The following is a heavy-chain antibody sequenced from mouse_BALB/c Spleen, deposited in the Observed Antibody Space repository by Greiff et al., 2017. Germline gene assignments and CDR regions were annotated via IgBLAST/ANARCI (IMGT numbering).Heavy chain of an antibody. CDR1: GFTFSSYT. Sequence: EVKLVESGGGLVQPGGSLKLSCAASGFTFSSYTMSWVRQTPEKRLEWVATISSGGGNTYYPDSVKGRFTISRDNAKNNLYLQMSSLRSEDTALYYCARWGFAYWGQGTLVTVSA. CDR2: ISSGGGNT. V-gene: IGHV5-9*03. J-gene: IGHJ3*01. CDR3: ARWGFAY.